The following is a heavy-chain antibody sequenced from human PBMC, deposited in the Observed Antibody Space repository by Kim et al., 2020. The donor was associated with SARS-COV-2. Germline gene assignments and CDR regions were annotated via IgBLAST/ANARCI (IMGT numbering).Heavy chain of an antibody. V-gene: IGHV3-21*01. Sequence: VKGPFTISRDNAKNSLYLQMNSLSAEDTAVYYCARVMGEDYGDCPVLWNPWGQGTLVTVSS. D-gene: IGHD4-17*01. J-gene: IGHJ5*02. CDR3: ARVMGEDYGDCPVLWNP.